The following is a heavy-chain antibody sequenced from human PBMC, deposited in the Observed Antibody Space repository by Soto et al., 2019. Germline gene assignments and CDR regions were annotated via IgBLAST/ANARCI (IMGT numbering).Heavy chain of an antibody. V-gene: IGHV3-11*01. CDR2: ISSNGSTI. D-gene: IGHD1-26*01. CDR3: ARAARSGSYFDY. CDR1: GFTFSDYY. Sequence: GGSLRLSCAASGFTFSDYYMSWIRQAPGKGLEWVSYISSNGSTIYYADSVKGRFTISRDNAKNSLYLQMNSLRAEDTAVYYCARAARSGSYFDYWGQGTLVTVSS. J-gene: IGHJ4*02.